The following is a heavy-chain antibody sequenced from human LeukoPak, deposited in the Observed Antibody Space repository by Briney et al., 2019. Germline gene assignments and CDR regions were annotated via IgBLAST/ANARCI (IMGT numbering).Heavy chain of an antibody. CDR1: GGSISSYY. Sequence: SETLSLTCTVSGGSISSYYWSWIRQPPGKGLEWIGYIYYSGSSNYNPSLKSRVTISADTSKNQFSLKLSSVTAADTAVYYCARVPRSYYYYYYMDVWGKGTTVTVSS. V-gene: IGHV4-59*01. CDR3: ARVPRSYYYYYYMDV. J-gene: IGHJ6*03. CDR2: IYYSGSS.